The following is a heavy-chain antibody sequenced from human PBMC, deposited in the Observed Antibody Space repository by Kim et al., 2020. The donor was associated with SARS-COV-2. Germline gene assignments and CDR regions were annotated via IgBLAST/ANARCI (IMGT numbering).Heavy chain of an antibody. Sequence: SLKSRVTISVDTAKNQFSLKLSSVTAADTAVYYCARTGTTVTKGYWYFDLWGRGTLVTVSS. V-gene: IGHV4-59*01. D-gene: IGHD4-17*01. J-gene: IGHJ2*01. CDR3: ARTGTTVTKGYWYFDL.